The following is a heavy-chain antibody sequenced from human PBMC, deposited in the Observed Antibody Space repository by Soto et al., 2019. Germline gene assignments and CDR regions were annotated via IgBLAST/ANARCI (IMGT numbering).Heavy chain of an antibody. J-gene: IGHJ4*02. Sequence: ASVKVSCKASGYTFSGFYMHWVRQAPGQGLEWMGWINPNSGGTKSAEKFQGRVTMTRDTSISTAYMELSRLTSDDTAVYYCASAAVTGTAGLDFWGQGTQVTV. V-gene: IGHV1-2*02. CDR2: INPNSGGT. CDR3: ASAAVTGTAGLDF. CDR1: GYTFSGFY. D-gene: IGHD6-19*01.